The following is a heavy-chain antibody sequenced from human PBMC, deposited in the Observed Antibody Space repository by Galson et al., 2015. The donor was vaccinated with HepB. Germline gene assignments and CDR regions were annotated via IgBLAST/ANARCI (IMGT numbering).Heavy chain of an antibody. CDR3: ARDRQPGYGDYYYYYYYMDV. CDR2: IIPILGIA. V-gene: IGHV1-69*04. CDR1: GGTFSSYA. Sequence: SVKVSCKASGGTFSSYAISWVRQAPGQGLEWMGRIIPILGIANYAQKFQGRVTITADKSTSTAYMELSSLRSEDTAVYYCARDRQPGYGDYYYYYYYMDVWGKGTTVTVSS. J-gene: IGHJ6*03. D-gene: IGHD4-17*01.